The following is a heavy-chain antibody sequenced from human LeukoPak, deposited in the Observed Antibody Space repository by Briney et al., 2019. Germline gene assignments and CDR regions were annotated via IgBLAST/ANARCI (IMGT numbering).Heavy chain of an antibody. D-gene: IGHD2-21*02. CDR1: GVSISSFY. J-gene: IGHJ4*02. CDR2: IYYSGST. CDR3: AREYCGGDCYGFDY. V-gene: IGHV4-59*01. Sequence: KTSETLSLTCTVSGVSISSFYWSWLRQPPGKGLGWIGYIYYSGSTNYNPSLKSRVTISVHTSKHQFPLKLSSVTAADTAVYYCAREYCGGDCYGFDYWGQGTLVTVSS.